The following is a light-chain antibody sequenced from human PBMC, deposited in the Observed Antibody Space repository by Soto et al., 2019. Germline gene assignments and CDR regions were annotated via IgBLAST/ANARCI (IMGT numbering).Light chain of an antibody. Sequence: EIALTQSPATLSLSPGERATLSCRASQSVSSYLAWYQQKPGQAPRLLIYDASNRATGIPARFSGSGSGTDFTLTISSLEPEDFAVYYCQQRSNWPWTFDQGTKVDI. CDR3: QQRSNWPWT. CDR1: QSVSSY. CDR2: DAS. V-gene: IGKV3-11*01. J-gene: IGKJ1*01.